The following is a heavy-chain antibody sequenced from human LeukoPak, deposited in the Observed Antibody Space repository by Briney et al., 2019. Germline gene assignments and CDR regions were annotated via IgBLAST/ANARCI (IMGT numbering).Heavy chain of an antibody. V-gene: IGHV4-59*01. CDR1: GGSINSYY. CDR3: ARGNAN. Sequence: KTSETLSLTCTVSGGSINSYYWSWIRQPPGKGLEWIGYISYSGNTNYNPSLKCRVTISLDTSKKQFFLKLSSVTAADTAMYYCARGNANWGQGTLVTVSS. J-gene: IGHJ4*02. CDR2: ISYSGNT.